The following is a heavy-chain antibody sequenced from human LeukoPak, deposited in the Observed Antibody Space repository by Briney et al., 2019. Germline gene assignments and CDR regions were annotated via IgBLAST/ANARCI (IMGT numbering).Heavy chain of an antibody. CDR1: RGSIISSTYY. Sequence: SETLSLTCTVSRGSIISSTYYWGWTRQPPGKGLEWIGSIYYSGSTYYNPSLKSRVTISVDTSKNQFSLKLSSVTAADTAVYYCARLDGDSLFDYWGQGTLVTVSS. CDR3: ARLDGDSLFDY. J-gene: IGHJ4*02. D-gene: IGHD4-17*01. CDR2: IYYSGST. V-gene: IGHV4-39*01.